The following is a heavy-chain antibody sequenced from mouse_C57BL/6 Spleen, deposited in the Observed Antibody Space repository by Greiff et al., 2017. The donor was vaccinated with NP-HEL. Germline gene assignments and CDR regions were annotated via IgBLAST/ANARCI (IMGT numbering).Heavy chain of an antibody. CDR3: ARVGEDDYGSEDY. D-gene: IGHD1-1*01. CDR1: GYTFTSYW. Sequence: QVQLQQPGAELVKPGASVKLSCKASGYTFTSYWMHWVKQRPGQGLEWIGMIHPNSGSTNYNEKFKSKATLTVDKSSSTAYMQLSSLTSEDSAVYCGARVGEDDYGSEDYWGQGTTLTVST. V-gene: IGHV1-64*01. J-gene: IGHJ2*01. CDR2: IHPNSGST.